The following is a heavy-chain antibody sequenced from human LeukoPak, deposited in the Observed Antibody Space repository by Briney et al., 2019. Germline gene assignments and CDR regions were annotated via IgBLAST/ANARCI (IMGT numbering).Heavy chain of an antibody. J-gene: IGHJ4*02. CDR3: ARGRRGPDY. CDR2: INHSGST. D-gene: IGHD3-10*01. CDR1: GGSFSGYY. Sequence: SETLSLTCAVYGGSFSGYYCSWIRQPPGKGLEWIGEINHSGSTNYNPSLKSRVTISVDTSKNQFSLKLSSVTAADTAVYYCARGRRGPDYWGQGTLVTVSS. V-gene: IGHV4-34*01.